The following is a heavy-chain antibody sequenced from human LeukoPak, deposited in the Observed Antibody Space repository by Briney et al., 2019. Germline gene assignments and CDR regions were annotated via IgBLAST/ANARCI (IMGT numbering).Heavy chain of an antibody. J-gene: IGHJ4*02. CDR2: TYYRSKWYN. D-gene: IGHD5-12*01. CDR1: GDSVSSNSAA. Sequence: SQTLSLTCAISGDSVSSNSAAWNWIRQSPSRGLEWLGRTYYRSKWYNDYAVSVKSRITINPDTSKNQFSLQLNSVTPEDTAVYYCARDPGYSGYDGSDYFDYWGQGTLVTVSS. CDR3: ARDPGYSGYDGSDYFDY. V-gene: IGHV6-1*01.